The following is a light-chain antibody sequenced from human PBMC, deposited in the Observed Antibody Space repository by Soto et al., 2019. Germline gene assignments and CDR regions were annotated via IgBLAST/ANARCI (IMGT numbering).Light chain of an antibody. J-gene: IGKJ1*01. V-gene: IGKV2-28*01. Sequence: IVLTQSPLSLLVTPGEPASISCRSSQSLLHSNGYNYLDWYLQKPGQSPQLLIFLGSNRASGVPDRFSGSGSGTDFTLKISRVEAEDVGVYYCMQSLQTVAFGQGTKVDIK. CDR3: MQSLQTVA. CDR2: LGS. CDR1: QSLLHSNGYNY.